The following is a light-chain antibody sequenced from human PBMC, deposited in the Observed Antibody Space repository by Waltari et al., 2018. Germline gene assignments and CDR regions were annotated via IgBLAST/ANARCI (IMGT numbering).Light chain of an antibody. CDR2: EVS. CDR1: SSDVGVYNY. Sequence: QSALTQPASVSGSPGQSITISCPGTSSDVGVYNYVSWYQQHPGKAPKLMIYEVSNRPSGVSNRFSGSKSGNTASLTISGLQAEDEADYYCSSYTSSSTLVVFGGGTKLTVL. J-gene: IGLJ2*01. V-gene: IGLV2-14*01. CDR3: SSYTSSSTLVV.